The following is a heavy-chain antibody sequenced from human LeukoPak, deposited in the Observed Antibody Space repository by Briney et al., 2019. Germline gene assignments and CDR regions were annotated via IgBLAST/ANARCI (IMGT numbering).Heavy chain of an antibody. CDR3: ARVQMPSYYYDSSGYYPY. V-gene: IGHV3-21*01. J-gene: IGHJ4*02. CDR2: ISSSSSYI. D-gene: IGHD3-22*01. CDR1: GFTFSSYS. Sequence: GGSLRLSCAASGFTFSSYSMNWVRQAPGKGLEWVSSISSSSSYIYYADSVKGRFTISRDNAKNSLYLQMNSLRAEGTAVYYCARVQMPSYYYDSSGYYPYWGQGTLVTVSS.